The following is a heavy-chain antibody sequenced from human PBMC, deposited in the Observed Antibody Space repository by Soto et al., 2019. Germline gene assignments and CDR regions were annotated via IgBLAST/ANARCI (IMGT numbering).Heavy chain of an antibody. CDR3: ARDSTSGSYLAGAFDI. J-gene: IGHJ3*02. Sequence: VASVKVSCKASGGTFSSYAISWVRQAPGQGLEWMGGIIPIFGTANYAQKFQGRVTITADESTSTAYMELSSLRSEDTAVYYCARDSTSGSYLAGAFDIWGQGTMVTVSS. CDR2: IIPIFGTA. V-gene: IGHV1-69*13. D-gene: IGHD1-26*01. CDR1: GGTFSSYA.